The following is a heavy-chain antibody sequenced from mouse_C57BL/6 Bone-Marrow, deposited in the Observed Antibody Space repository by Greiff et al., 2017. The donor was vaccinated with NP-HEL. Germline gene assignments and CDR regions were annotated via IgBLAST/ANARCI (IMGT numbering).Heavy chain of an antibody. D-gene: IGHD1-1*01. J-gene: IGHJ4*01. CDR3: ARYYYCSTYYYAMDY. CDR1: GYTFTDYY. V-gene: IGHV1-76*01. CDR2: IYPGSGNT. Sequence: VQLQQSGAELVRPGASVKLSCKASGYTFTDYYINWVKQRPGQGLEWIARIYPGSGNTYYNEKFKGKATLTAEKSSSTAYMQLSSLTSEDSAVYFCARYYYCSTYYYAMDYWGQGTSVTVSS.